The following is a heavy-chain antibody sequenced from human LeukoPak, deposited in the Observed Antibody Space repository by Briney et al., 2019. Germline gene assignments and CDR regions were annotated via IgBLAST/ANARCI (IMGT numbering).Heavy chain of an antibody. Sequence: SETLSLTCTVSGGSLCNYYWSWVRQPAGKGLEWIGRIYPTGHTHYNPSLKSRVTMSVDTPKNQFSLKMTSLTAADTAVYYCARITDPDYRSGWSGADYWGRGTQVTVSA. J-gene: IGHJ4*02. V-gene: IGHV4-4*07. CDR2: IYPTGHT. CDR1: GGSLCNYY. CDR3: ARITDPDYRSGWSGADY. D-gene: IGHD6-19*01.